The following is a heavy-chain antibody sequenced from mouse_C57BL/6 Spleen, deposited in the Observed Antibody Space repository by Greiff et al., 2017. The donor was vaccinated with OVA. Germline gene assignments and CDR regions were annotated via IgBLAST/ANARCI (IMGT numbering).Heavy chain of an antibody. CDR1: GYTFTSYW. D-gene: IGHD1-1*01. Sequence: VKLQQPGAELVKPGASVKLSCKASGYTFTSYWMQWVKQRPGQGLEWIGEIDPSDSYTNYNQKFKGKATLTVDTSSSTAYMQLSSLTSEDSAVYYCARRTVVDGLDYWGQGTTLTVSS. J-gene: IGHJ2*01. CDR2: IDPSDSYT. V-gene: IGHV1-50*01. CDR3: ARRTVVDGLDY.